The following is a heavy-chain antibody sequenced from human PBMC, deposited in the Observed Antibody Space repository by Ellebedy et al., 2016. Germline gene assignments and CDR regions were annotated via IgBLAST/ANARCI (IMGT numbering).Heavy chain of an antibody. Sequence: SETLSLXCAVYGGSFSDYYWSWIRQSPGKGLEWIGEINHSGSTKYNPSLKSRVTMSVDMSKIQFSLRLSSVTAADTAVYYCARGDGSGSLIDYWGQGTLVTVSS. V-gene: IGHV4-34*01. CDR3: ARGDGSGSLIDY. J-gene: IGHJ4*02. CDR2: INHSGST. D-gene: IGHD3-10*01. CDR1: GGSFSDYY.